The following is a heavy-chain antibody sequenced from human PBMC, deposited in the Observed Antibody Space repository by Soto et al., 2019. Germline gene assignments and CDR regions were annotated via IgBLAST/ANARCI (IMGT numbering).Heavy chain of an antibody. CDR2: IYYSGST. CDR3: ARLALVRGVIISGDYYGMDV. CDR1: GGSISSSSYY. D-gene: IGHD3-10*01. J-gene: IGHJ6*02. V-gene: IGHV4-39*01. Sequence: SETLSLTCTVSGGSISSSSYYWGWIRQPPGKGLEWIGSIYYSGSTYYNPSLKSRVTISVDTSKNQFSLKLSSVTAADTAVYYCARLALVRGVIISGDYYGMDVWGQGTTVTAP.